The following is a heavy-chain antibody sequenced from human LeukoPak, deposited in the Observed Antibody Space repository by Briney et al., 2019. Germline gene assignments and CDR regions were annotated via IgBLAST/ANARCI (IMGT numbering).Heavy chain of an antibody. J-gene: IGHJ6*02. CDR2: ISGSGGST. V-gene: IGHV3-23*01. Sequence: GGPLRLSCAASGFTSSSYAMSWLRQAPGKGLEWVSAISGSGGSTYYADSVKGRFTISRDNSKNTLYLQMNSLRAEDTAVYYCAKETDQYYYYGMDVWGQGTTVTVSS. CDR1: GFTSSSYA. CDR3: AKETDQYYYYGMDV.